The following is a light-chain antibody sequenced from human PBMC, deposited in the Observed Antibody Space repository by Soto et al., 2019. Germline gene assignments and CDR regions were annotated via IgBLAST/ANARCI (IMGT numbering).Light chain of an antibody. J-gene: IGKJ3*01. CDR1: QDIRYS. CDR3: VQHSSYPFS. Sequence: DIHMTQSPSSLSASVGDRVTITCRASQDIRYSLGWFQQKPGKAPKRLLYGASNLENGVPPRFSGSRSGTEFTLTISGLQPEDFASYYCVQHSSYPFSFGPGTKVDI. V-gene: IGKV1-17*01. CDR2: GAS.